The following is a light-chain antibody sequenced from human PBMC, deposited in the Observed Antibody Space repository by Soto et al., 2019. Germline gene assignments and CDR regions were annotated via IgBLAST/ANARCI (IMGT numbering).Light chain of an antibody. CDR3: SSYTGSSTYVV. J-gene: IGLJ2*01. V-gene: IGLV2-14*01. CDR1: SSDVGGYNY. CDR2: DVS. Sequence: QSVLTQPASVSGSPGQSITISCTGTSSDVGGYNYVSWYQQYPGKAPKLMIYDVSNRPSGVSNRFSGSKSANTASLTISGLQAEDEADYYCSSYTGSSTYVVFGGGTQLTVL.